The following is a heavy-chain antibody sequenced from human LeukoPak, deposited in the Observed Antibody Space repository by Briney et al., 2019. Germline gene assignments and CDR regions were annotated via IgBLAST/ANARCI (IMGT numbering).Heavy chain of an antibody. CDR3: ARGPGYYYGMDV. CDR1: GFTFSSYD. Sequence: PGGSLRLSCAASGFTFSSYDMHWVRQATGKGLEWVSAIGTAGDTYHPGSVKGRFTISRENAKNSLYLQMNSLRAGDTAVYYCARGPGYYYGMDVWGQGTTVTVSS. J-gene: IGHJ6*02. CDR2: IGTAGDT. V-gene: IGHV3-13*04.